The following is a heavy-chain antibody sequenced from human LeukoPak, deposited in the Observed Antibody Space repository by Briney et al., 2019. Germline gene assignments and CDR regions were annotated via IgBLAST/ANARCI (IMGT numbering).Heavy chain of an antibody. D-gene: IGHD5-24*01. CDR2: IYHSGST. CDR3: ARPRDGYNYGGFDY. V-gene: IGHV4-38-2*02. Sequence: SETLSLTCSVSGYSISSGYYWGWIRQPPGKGLEWIGSIYHSGSTYYNPSLKSRVTISVDTSKNQFSLKLSSVTAADTAVYYCARPRDGYNYGGFDYWGQGTLVIVSS. J-gene: IGHJ4*02. CDR1: GYSISSGYY.